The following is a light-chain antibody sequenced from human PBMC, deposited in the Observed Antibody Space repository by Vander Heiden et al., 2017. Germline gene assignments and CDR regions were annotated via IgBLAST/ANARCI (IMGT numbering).Light chain of an antibody. CDR3: QSYDSSRSGSKVV. Sequence: QPVPTQPPSASRAPGQSVALSCTGSSSNIGAGSDVHWAQLLPGPAPKLLIYGNSDRPSGVPDRFSGSKSGTSATLAITGRQAEDEADYYCQSYDSSRSGSKVVFGGGTKLTVL. J-gene: IGLJ2*01. CDR2: GNS. CDR1: SSNIGAGSD. V-gene: IGLV1-40*01.